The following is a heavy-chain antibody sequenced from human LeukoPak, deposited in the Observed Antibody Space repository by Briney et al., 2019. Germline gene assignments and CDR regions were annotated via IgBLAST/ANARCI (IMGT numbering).Heavy chain of an antibody. CDR1: GGSISSSSYY. Sequence: SETLSLTCTVSGGSISSSSYYWGWIRQPPGKGLEWIGSIYYSGSTYYNPSLKSRVTISVDTSKNQFSLKLSSVTAADTAVYYCARDMVDDSSSWGQGTLVTVSS. CDR2: IYYSGST. V-gene: IGHV4-39*07. D-gene: IGHD3-22*01. J-gene: IGHJ5*02. CDR3: ARDMVDDSSS.